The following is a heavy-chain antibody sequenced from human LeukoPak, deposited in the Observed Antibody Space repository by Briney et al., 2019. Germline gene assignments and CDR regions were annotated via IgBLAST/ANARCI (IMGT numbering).Heavy chain of an antibody. V-gene: IGHV7-4-1*02. D-gene: IGHD3-10*01. CDR3: ARGRPVYYGSGSPKDFDY. Sequence: ASVKVSCKASGYTFTSYAMNWVRQAPGQGLEWMGWINTNTGNPTYARGFTGRFVFSLDTSVSTAYLQISSLKAEDTAVYYCARGRPVYYGSGSPKDFDYWGQGTLVTVSS. CDR2: INTNTGNP. CDR1: GYTFTSYA. J-gene: IGHJ4*02.